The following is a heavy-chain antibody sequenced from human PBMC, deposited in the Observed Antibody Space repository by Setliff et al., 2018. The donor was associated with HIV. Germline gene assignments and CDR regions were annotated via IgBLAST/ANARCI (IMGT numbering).Heavy chain of an antibody. CDR2: IYYRGST. CDR1: GGSISSSSYY. V-gene: IGHV4-39*02. CDR3: ARETNASGSLTAYWYFDL. Sequence: SETLSLTCTVSGGSISSSSYYWGWIHQPPGKGLQWIGSIYYRGSTYYNPSLKSRVTISVDTSKNQFSLKLRSVTAADTALYYCARETNASGSLTAYWYFDLWGRGTLVTVSS. D-gene: IGHD3-10*01. J-gene: IGHJ2*01.